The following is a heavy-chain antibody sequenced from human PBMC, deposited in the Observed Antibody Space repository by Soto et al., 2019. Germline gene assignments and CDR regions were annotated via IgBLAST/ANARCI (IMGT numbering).Heavy chain of an antibody. V-gene: IGHV3-11*01. CDR2: ISDSGTTI. Sequence: PGGSLRLSCVASGFTFGVHYMSWIRQAPGKGLEWISYISDSGTTINYASSVTGRFTISRDNAKNSLYLQMDSLRAEDTAVYYCARDRQPSTYVGLNVWGQGTTVTVSS. D-gene: IGHD3-16*01. CDR1: GFTFGVHY. J-gene: IGHJ6*02. CDR3: ARDRQPSTYVGLNV.